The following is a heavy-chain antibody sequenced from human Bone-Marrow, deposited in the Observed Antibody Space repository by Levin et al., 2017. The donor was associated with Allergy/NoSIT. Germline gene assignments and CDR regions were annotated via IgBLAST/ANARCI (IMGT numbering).Heavy chain of an antibody. CDR2: ISGSDDIT. J-gene: IGHJ4*02. D-gene: IGHD3-10*01. CDR1: GFTFTSFA. V-gene: IGHV3-23*01. CDR3: AKEGPVSGVWFGDYYPYYFDY. Sequence: LSLTCAASGFTFTSFAMSWVRQAPGRGLEWVSAISGSDDITYSADSVKGRFTISRDPSKNPLYLQMNSLRADDTAVYYFAKEGPVSGVWFGDYYPYYFDYWGQGTLVTVSS.